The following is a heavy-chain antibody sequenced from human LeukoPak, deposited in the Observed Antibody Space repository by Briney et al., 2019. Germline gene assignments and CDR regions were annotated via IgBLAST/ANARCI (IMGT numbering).Heavy chain of an antibody. CDR1: GFTFSSNG. D-gene: IGHD6-13*01. CDR2: IWYDGSNK. CDR3: ARDSAAAASFDY. Sequence: GGSLRLSCAASGFTFSSNGMHWVRQAPGKGLEWVAVIWYDGSNKYYADSVKGRFTISRDNSKNTLYLQMNSLRAEDAAVYYCARDSAAAASFDYWGQGTLVTVSS. V-gene: IGHV3-33*01. J-gene: IGHJ4*02.